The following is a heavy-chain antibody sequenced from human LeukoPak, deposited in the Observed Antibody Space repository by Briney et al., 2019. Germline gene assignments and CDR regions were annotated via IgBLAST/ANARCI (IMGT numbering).Heavy chain of an antibody. Sequence: PGGPLRLSCAASGFTFSSYGMHWVRQAPGKGLEWVAVISYDGSNKYYADSVKGRFTISRDNSKNTLYLQMNSLRAEDTAVYYCAKGDGSYYYYYGRDVWGQGTTVTVSS. J-gene: IGHJ6*02. D-gene: IGHD1-26*01. CDR2: ISYDGSNK. CDR1: GFTFSSYG. CDR3: AKGDGSYYYYYGRDV. V-gene: IGHV3-30*18.